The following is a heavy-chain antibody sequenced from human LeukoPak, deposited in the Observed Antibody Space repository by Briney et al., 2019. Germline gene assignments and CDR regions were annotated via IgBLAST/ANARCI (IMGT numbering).Heavy chain of an antibody. V-gene: IGHV3-30*02. CDR3: AKRREYSYGFTY. Sequence: GGPVRLFCAASGFTFSSYGMHWLRQAPGKALEWVAFIRYDGSNKHYADSVKGRLTISRDNSKNTLYLQMNSLRAEDTAVYYCAKRREYSYGFTYWGQGTLVTVSS. CDR2: IRYDGSNK. CDR1: GFTFSSYG. J-gene: IGHJ4*02. D-gene: IGHD5-18*01.